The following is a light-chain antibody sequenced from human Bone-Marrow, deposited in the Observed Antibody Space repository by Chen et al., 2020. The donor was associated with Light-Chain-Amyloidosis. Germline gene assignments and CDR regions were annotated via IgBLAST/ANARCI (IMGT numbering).Light chain of an antibody. CDR3: QGWDRSSDRPV. CDR2: DDS. V-gene: IGLV3-21*02. CDR1: NIGSTS. Sequence: SYVLTQPSSVSVAPGQTATIACGGNNIGSTSVHWYQQTPGQAPLLVVYDDSDRPSGIPERLSGSNSGNTATLTISRVEAGDAADYYCQGWDRSSDRPVFGGGTKLTVL. J-gene: IGLJ3*02.